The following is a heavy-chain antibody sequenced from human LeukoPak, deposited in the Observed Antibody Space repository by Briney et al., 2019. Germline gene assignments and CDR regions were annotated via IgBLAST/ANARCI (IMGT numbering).Heavy chain of an antibody. J-gene: IGHJ4*02. CDR2: ISPGDSDT. V-gene: IGHV5-51*01. D-gene: IGHD3-22*01. CDR1: GYSFTSYW. CDR3: AGLFSGYYSPLDS. Sequence: GESLKISCKGSGYSFTSYWIGWVRQMPGKGLEWMGIISPGDSDTRYSPSFQGQVTISADKSISTAYLQWSSLKAPDTAMYYCAGLFSGYYSPLDSWGQGTLVTVSS.